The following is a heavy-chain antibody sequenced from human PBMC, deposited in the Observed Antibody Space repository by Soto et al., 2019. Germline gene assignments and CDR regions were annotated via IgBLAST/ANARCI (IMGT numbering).Heavy chain of an antibody. V-gene: IGHV3-23*01. CDR2: VTGSGDTR. Sequence: EVQLLESGGGLVQPGGSLRISCAGSGFTFSSYAMTWVRQAPGKGLEWVSTVTGSGDTRYYADSVKGRFIISGDSSKRTLYLQMDGLRGEDTAVYYCAKATNCGVGPDYFYYYGMDVWGQGTTVTVSS. J-gene: IGHJ6*02. CDR1: GFTFSSYA. CDR3: AKATNCGVGPDYFYYYGMDV. D-gene: IGHD3-3*01.